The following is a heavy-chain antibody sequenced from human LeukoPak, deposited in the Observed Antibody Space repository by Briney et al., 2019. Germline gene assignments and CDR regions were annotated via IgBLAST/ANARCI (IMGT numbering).Heavy chain of an antibody. CDR3: ASPKIAAAGDQNAFDI. D-gene: IGHD6-13*01. V-gene: IGHV4-59*01. J-gene: IGHJ3*02. CDR1: GGSISNDC. CDR2: IYYSGST. Sequence: PSETLSLTCTVSGGSISNDCWGWVRQPAGKGLEWIGHIYYSGSTNYNPSLKSRVTISVDTSKNQFSLKLSSVTAADTAVYYCASPKIAAAGDQNAFDIWGQGTMVTVPS.